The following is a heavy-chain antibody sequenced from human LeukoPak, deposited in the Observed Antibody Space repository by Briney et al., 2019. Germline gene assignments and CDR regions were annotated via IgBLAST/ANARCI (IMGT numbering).Heavy chain of an antibody. CDR2: IYYRGNT. J-gene: IGHJ4*02. CDR3: AREILYDSSAYHV. CDR1: GDSISSGSYY. D-gene: IGHD3-22*01. Sequence: PSEPLSLTCTVSGDSISSGSYYWGWIRQPPGKGLEWIGNIYYRGNTYFNPSLKSRVTISVDTSKNQFSLKLRSVTAADTAVYYCAREILYDSSAYHVWGQGTLVTVSS. V-gene: IGHV4-39*07.